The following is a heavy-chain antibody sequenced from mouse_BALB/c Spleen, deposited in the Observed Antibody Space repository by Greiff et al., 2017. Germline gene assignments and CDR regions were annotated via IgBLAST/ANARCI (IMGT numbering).Heavy chain of an antibody. CDR2: ISTYYGDA. Sequence: QVQLKQSGAELVRPGVSVKISCKGSGYTFTDYAMHWVKQSHAKSLEWIGVISTYYGDASYNQKFKGKATMTVDKSSSTAYMELARLTSEDSAIYYCARITTGRYFDVWGAGTTVTVSS. CDR1: GYTFTDYA. D-gene: IGHD1-1*01. V-gene: IGHV1S137*01. CDR3: ARITTGRYFDV. J-gene: IGHJ1*01.